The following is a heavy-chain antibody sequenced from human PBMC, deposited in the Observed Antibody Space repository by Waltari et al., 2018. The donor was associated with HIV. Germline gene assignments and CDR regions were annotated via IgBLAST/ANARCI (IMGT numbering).Heavy chain of an antibody. J-gene: IGHJ3*02. Sequence: QVYLMESGGGVVQPGGSLKLSGAASGLTFSSYGMHWVRQAPGKGLEWVAVIWSDGYNKFYADSVRGRFTFSRDNSKYTLSLQMNSLRAEDTTLYYCVKERGPFNGFDIWGQGTMVTVSS. V-gene: IGHV3-33*06. CDR3: VKERGPFNGFDI. D-gene: IGHD3-16*01. CDR1: GLTFSSYG. CDR2: IWSDGYNK.